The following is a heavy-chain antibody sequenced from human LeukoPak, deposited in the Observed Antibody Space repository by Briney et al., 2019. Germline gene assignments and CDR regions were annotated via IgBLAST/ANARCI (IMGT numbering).Heavy chain of an antibody. CDR3: ARQRGGDY. CDR2: IYYSGST. J-gene: IGHJ4*02. CDR1: GGSISSSSYY. Sequence: SETLSLTCTVSGGSISSSSYYWGWIRQPPGKGLEWIGSIYYSGSTYYNPSLKSRVTISVDTSKNQFSLKLSSVTAADTAVYYCARQRGGDYWGQGTLVTVSS. V-gene: IGHV4-39*01. D-gene: IGHD3-16*01.